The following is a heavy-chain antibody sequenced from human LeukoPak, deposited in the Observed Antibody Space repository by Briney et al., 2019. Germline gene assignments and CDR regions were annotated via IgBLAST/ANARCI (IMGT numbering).Heavy chain of an antibody. Sequence: GGSLRLSCAASGFTFSSYSMNWVRQAPGKGLEWVSGISGSGWRTYYADSVKGRFTISRDNSKNTLYLQMNSLRAEDTAVYYCAKERTSGWPFDYWGQGTLVTVSS. CDR3: AKERTSGWPFDY. CDR1: GFTFSSYS. CDR2: ISGSGWRT. J-gene: IGHJ4*02. D-gene: IGHD6-19*01. V-gene: IGHV3-23*01.